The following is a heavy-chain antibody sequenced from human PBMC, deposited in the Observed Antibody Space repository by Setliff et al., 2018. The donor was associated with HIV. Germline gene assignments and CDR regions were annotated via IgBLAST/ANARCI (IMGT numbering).Heavy chain of an antibody. D-gene: IGHD1-26*01. CDR1: GYTFSGYY. J-gene: IGHJ4*02. CDR2: INPNSGAT. CDR3: ALASIVSTARWNH. V-gene: IGHV1-2*02. Sequence: ASVKVSSKASGYTFSGYYLHWVRRAPGQGLEWMGWINPNSGATNYAQSFQGRVTMTRDTSISTAYMDLSSLTSDDTAVYYCALASIVSTARWNHWGWGTTVTVSS.